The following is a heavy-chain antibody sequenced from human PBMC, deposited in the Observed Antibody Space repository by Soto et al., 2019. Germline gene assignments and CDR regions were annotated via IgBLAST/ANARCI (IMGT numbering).Heavy chain of an antibody. Sequence: ASVKVSCEASGGTFSNFVISWGRQAPGQGLEWMGGNIPIFGTANYAQKFQGRVTIIADECTGTTYMELTSLRSEETAVYYCPTAPILVAEKTYENYFDPWSQGTLVTVTS. D-gene: IGHD2-21*01. CDR1: GGTFSNFV. J-gene: IGHJ5*02. V-gene: IGHV1-69*13. CDR2: NIPIFGTA. CDR3: PTAPILVAEKTYENYFDP.